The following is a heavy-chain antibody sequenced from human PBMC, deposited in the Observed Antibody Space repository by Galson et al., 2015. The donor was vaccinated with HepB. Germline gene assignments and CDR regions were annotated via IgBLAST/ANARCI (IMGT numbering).Heavy chain of an antibody. J-gene: IGHJ6*02. Sequence: SLRLSCAASGLTFGDYAMSWFRQAPGKGLEWVGFIRSKSYGETREYSASVKGRFSISRDESKSIAYLQMNSLKTEDTAVYYCTRGGYDFFGDYYYYGMDVWGQGTTVTVSS. D-gene: IGHD3-3*01. CDR1: GLTFGDYA. CDR2: IRSKSYGETR. CDR3: TRGGYDFFGDYYYYGMDV. V-gene: IGHV3-49*03.